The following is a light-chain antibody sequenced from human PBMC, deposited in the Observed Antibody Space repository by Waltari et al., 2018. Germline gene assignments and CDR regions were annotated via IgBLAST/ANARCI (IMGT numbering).Light chain of an antibody. CDR2: AAA. CDR3: QQYYFTPYT. V-gene: IGKV1-NL1*01. CDR1: QYSSDS. J-gene: IGKJ2*01. Sequence: DIQMTQSPSSQSASVGDRVHLPCRASQYSSDSLPWYQQKPGKAPKLLLSAAARLHSGVPPRFSGSASGTVYTLTISSLQPDDFATYYCQQYYFTPYTFGQGTKLEIK.